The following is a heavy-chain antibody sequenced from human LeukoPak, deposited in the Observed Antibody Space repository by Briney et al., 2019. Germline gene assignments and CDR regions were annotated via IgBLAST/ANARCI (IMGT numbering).Heavy chain of an antibody. Sequence: PSETLSLTCTVSGGSISSSSYYWGWIRQPPGKGLEWIGSIYYGGSPYYNPSLKSRVTMPLDTSKNQFSLKLTSVTAADTATYYCARGSYDSSGSLGFDPWGQGTLVTVSS. V-gene: IGHV4-39*07. D-gene: IGHD3-22*01. J-gene: IGHJ5*02. CDR2: IYYGGSP. CDR1: GGSISSSSYY. CDR3: ARGSYDSSGSLGFDP.